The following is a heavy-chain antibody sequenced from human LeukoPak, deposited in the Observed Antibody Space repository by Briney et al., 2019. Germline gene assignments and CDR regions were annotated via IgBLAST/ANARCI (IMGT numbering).Heavy chain of an antibody. CDR2: ISGDGGST. CDR1: GFTFDDYA. Sequence: GGSLRLSCAASGFTFDDYAMHWVRQAPGKGLEWVSLISGDGGSTYYADSVKGRFTISRDNSKTSLYLQMNSLRTEDTALYYCAKDSAYYDSSGYTSFQYYFDYWGQGTLVTVSS. CDR3: AKDSAYYDSSGYTSFQYYFDY. J-gene: IGHJ4*02. D-gene: IGHD3-22*01. V-gene: IGHV3-43*02.